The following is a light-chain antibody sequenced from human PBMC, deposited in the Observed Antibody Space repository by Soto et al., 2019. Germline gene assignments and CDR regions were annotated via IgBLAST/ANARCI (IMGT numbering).Light chain of an antibody. Sequence: EIVLTQSPGTLSLSPGERATLSCRASQTVSSNYLTWYQHKPGQAPRLLIYGASSRATGIPDRFSGCGSGFDFTLTSRQLEALDFSECHCLDYCLTRTFGQGTKLEIK. CDR3: LDYCLTRT. CDR1: QTVSSNY. CDR2: GAS. J-gene: IGKJ2*01. V-gene: IGKV3-20*01.